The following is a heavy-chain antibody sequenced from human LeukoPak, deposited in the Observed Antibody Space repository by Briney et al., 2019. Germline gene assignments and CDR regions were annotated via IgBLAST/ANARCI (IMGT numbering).Heavy chain of an antibody. Sequence: ASVKVSCKASGGTFSSYAISWVRQAPGQGLEWMGGIIPIFGTANYAQKFQGRVTITTDESTSTAYMELSSLRSEDMAVYYCAIRSGYYMDYYNYYMDVWGKGTTVTVSS. V-gene: IGHV1-69*05. D-gene: IGHD3-3*01. J-gene: IGHJ6*03. CDR1: GGTFSSYA. CDR3: AIRSGYYMDYYNYYMDV. CDR2: IIPIFGTA.